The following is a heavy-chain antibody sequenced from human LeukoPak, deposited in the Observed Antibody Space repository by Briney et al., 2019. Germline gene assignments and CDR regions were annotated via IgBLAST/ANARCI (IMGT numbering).Heavy chain of an antibody. D-gene: IGHD5-18*01. V-gene: IGHV1-46*03. CDR1: GYTFTTYY. CDR2: INPSGGNT. CDR3: ARIVDTTMIISY. J-gene: IGHJ4*02. Sequence: ASVKVSCKASGYTFTTYYMHWVRRAPGQGLEWMGMINPSGGNTSYAQKFQGRVTMTRDTSTSTVYMELSSLRSDDTAVYYCARIVDTTMIISYWGQGTLVTVSS.